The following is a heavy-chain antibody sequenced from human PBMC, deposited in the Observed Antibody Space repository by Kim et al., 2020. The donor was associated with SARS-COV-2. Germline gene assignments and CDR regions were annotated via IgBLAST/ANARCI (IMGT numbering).Heavy chain of an antibody. V-gene: IGHV4-59*01. CDR3: ARMLVIFGVVINVGAFDI. CDR2: SCYCGST. CDR1: GGSISSNY. J-gene: IGHJ3*02. D-gene: IGHD3-3*01. Sequence: SETLSLTCTVSGGSISSNYWNWIRQRPGTGKERKGYSCYCGSTNYNPSLKRRVTISVDTSKNQFSLKLSSVTAADTAVYYCARMLVIFGVVINVGAFDIWGQGTMVTVSS.